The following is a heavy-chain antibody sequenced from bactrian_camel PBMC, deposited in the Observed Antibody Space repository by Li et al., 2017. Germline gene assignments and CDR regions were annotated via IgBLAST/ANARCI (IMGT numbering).Heavy chain of an antibody. V-gene: IGHV3S40*01. CDR1: GFTFTEYD. J-gene: IGHJ6*01. D-gene: IGHD1*01. CDR2: INRHGGST. Sequence: DVQLVESGGGLVEPGGSLRLSGTASGFTFTEYDVVRQAPGKGLEWASPINRHGGSTCYAYSKKGRFTAPRANAKNTLYLQMNTLKPEETAMYFCGAYPRASPLICNPDEYAADGYLGRGTQVTVS. CDR3: GAYPRASPLICNPDEYAADGY.